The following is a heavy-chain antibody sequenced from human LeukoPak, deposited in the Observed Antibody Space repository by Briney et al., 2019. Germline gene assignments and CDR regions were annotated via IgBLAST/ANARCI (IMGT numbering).Heavy chain of an antibody. J-gene: IGHJ3*02. CDR3: ASVPARYCGGDCYKAFDI. CDR1: GGSISSSSYY. D-gene: IGHD2-21*02. CDR2: IYYSGST. Sequence: SETLSFTCTVSGGSISSSSYYWGWIRQPPGKGLEWIGSIYYSGSTYYNPSLKSRVTISVDTSKYQFSLKLSSVTAADTAVYYCASVPARYCGGDCYKAFDIWGQGTMVTVSS. V-gene: IGHV4-39*01.